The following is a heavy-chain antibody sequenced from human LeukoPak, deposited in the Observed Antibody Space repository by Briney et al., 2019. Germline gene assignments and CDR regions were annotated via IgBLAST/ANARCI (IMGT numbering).Heavy chain of an antibody. D-gene: IGHD2-2*01. Sequence: ASVMVSCTASGYTFTDYYIHWVRQAPGQGLEWMGRINPTSGGTTSAQKFRGRVTMTRDTSINTAYMELSRLRSDDTAVFYCARSSTTYYYFDFWGQGALVTVSS. CDR3: ARSSTTYYYFDF. CDR1: GYTFTDYY. J-gene: IGHJ4*02. CDR2: INPTSGGT. V-gene: IGHV1-2*06.